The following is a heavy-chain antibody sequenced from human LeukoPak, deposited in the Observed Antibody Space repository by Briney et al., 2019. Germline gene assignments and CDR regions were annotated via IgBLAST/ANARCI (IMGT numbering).Heavy chain of an antibody. J-gene: IGHJ5*02. CDR1: GGSISSGDYY. CDR3: ARGYDSSGYYGGGWFDP. CDR2: IYYSGST. D-gene: IGHD3-22*01. Sequence: SETLSLTCTVSGGSISSGDYYWSWIRQPPGKGLEWIGYIYYSGSTYYNPSLKSRVTISVDMSKNQFSLKLSSVTAADTAVYYCARGYDSSGYYGGGWFDPWGQGTLVTVSS. V-gene: IGHV4-30-4*01.